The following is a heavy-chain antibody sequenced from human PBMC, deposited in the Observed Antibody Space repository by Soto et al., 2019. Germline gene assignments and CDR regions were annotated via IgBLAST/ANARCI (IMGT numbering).Heavy chain of an antibody. CDR3: ARAPVGDDTLYHYYTMDV. D-gene: IGHD2-21*02. V-gene: IGHV3-21*01. J-gene: IGHJ6*02. CDR2: ISFSGSHI. Sequence: EVQLVESGGGLVKPGGSLRLSCGATDFTLSSYTIHWFRQAPGKGLEWAAIISFSGSHIDYADSVKGRFTISRDNSKNTLFLQMNSLRVVDTAVYYCARAPVGDDTLYHYYTMDVWCQGTPVTVSS. CDR1: DFTLSSYT.